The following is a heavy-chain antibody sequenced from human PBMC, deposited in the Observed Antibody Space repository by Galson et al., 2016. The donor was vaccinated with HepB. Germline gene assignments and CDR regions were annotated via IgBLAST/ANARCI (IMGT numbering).Heavy chain of an antibody. CDR1: GFIFRTYG. CDR2: ISYDGFNK. CDR3: AKSKDQENVVVLSPRNYALDV. Sequence: SLRLSCAASGFIFRTYGMHGVRQAPGKGLEWVAIISYDGFNKYYADSVKGRFTISRDNSKNTLYLQMNSLRPEDTAVYSCAKSKDQENVVVLSPRNYALDVWGQGTTVTVSS. J-gene: IGHJ6*02. V-gene: IGHV3-30*18. D-gene: IGHD2-2*01.